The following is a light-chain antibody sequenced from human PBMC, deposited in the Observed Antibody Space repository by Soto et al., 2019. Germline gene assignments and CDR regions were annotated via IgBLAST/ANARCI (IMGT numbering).Light chain of an antibody. CDR2: DAS. Sequence: DIQMTQSPSSLSASVGDRVTITCQASQDISNYLNWYQQKPGKAPKLLIYDASNLETGVPSRFSGSGSGTDFTFTISMLQSEDIATDYCQQYDNLFTFGPGTKVDIK. V-gene: IGKV1-33*01. CDR1: QDISNY. CDR3: QQYDNLFT. J-gene: IGKJ3*01.